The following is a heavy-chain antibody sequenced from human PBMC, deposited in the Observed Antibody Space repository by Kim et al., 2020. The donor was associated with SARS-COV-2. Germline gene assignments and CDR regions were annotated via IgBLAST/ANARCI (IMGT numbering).Heavy chain of an antibody. CDR3: AKEGAPYGMDV. Sequence: GGSLTLSCAASGFTFDDYAMHWVRQAPGKGLEWVSGISWNSGSIGYADSVKGRFTISRDNAKNSLYLQMNSLRAEDTALYYCAKEGAPYGMDVWGQGTT. CDR2: ISWNSGSI. D-gene: IGHD1-26*01. J-gene: IGHJ6*02. CDR1: GFTFDDYA. V-gene: IGHV3-9*01.